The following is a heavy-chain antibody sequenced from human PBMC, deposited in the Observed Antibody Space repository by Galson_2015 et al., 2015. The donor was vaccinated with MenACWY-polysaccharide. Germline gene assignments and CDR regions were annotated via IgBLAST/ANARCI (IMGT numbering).Heavy chain of an antibody. CDR2: MNSNSGNT. CDR1: GYTLINND. Sequence: SVKVSCKASGYTLINNDINWVRQATGQGLEWMGWMNSNSGNTGYAQKSQGRVTMTRDTSISTAYMELSGLRSDDTALYFCARSRGVYCDNGVCYFDHWGQGTLVTVSS. D-gene: IGHD2-8*01. V-gene: IGHV1-8*01. J-gene: IGHJ4*02. CDR3: ARSRGVYCDNGVCYFDH.